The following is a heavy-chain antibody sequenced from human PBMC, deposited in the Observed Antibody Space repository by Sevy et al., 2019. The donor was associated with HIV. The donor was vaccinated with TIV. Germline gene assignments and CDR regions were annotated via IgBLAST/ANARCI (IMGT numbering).Heavy chain of an antibody. V-gene: IGHV3-7*01. CDR3: VGEGVGGYSYSLDF. CDR1: GFSFSIYW. CDR2: MNQDGNEK. Sequence: GGSLRLSCAASGFSFSIYWMTWVRQAPGKGLEWVATMNQDGNEKYYVDSVKGRFTISRDNAQNSLYLQMNSLRAEDRAECDCVGEGVGGYSYSLDFWGEGTLVTVSS. J-gene: IGHJ4*02. D-gene: IGHD5-18*01.